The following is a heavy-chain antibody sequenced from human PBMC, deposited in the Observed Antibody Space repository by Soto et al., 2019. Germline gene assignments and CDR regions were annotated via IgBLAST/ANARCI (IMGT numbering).Heavy chain of an antibody. CDR1: GYTFTSYG. CDR3: ASANLYCSSTSCPYYFDY. J-gene: IGHJ4*02. CDR2: ISAYNGNT. Sequence: QVQLVQSGAEVKKPGASVKVSCKASGYTFTSYGISWVRQAPGQGLEWMGWISAYNGNTNYAQKLQGRVTMTTDTSTSTAYMELRSLRSDDTAVYYCASANLYCSSTSCPYYFDYWGQGTLVTVSS. V-gene: IGHV1-18*01. D-gene: IGHD2-2*01.